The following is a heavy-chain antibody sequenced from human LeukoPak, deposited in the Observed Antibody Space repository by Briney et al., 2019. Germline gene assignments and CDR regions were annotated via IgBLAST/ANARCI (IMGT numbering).Heavy chain of an antibody. D-gene: IGHD1-26*01. CDR1: GYTSTGYY. Sequence: GASVKVSCKASGYTSTGYYMHWVRQAPGQGLEWMGWINPNSGGTNYAQKFQGRVTMTRDTSISTAYMELSRLRSDDTAVYYCARAAVGAQGYNWFDPWGQGTLVTVSS. V-gene: IGHV1-2*02. J-gene: IGHJ5*02. CDR3: ARAAVGAQGYNWFDP. CDR2: INPNSGGT.